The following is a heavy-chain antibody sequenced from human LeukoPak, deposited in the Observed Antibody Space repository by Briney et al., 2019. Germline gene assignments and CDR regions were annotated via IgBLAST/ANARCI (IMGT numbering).Heavy chain of an antibody. J-gene: IGHJ6*03. CDR3: ARQNYYYYYMDV. Sequence: SETLSLTCTVSGYSISSDYYWGWIRQSPGKGLEWIGSISHSGTTYYNPSLKSRVTISVDTSKNQFSLKLSSVTAADTAVYYCARQNYYYYYMDVWGKGTTVTISS. CDR2: ISHSGTT. CDR1: GYSISSDYY. V-gene: IGHV4-38-2*02.